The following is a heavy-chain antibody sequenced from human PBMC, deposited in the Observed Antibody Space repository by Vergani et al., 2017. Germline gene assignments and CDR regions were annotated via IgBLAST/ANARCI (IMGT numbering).Heavy chain of an antibody. D-gene: IGHD3-22*01. CDR3: AADYDSSGSKGGSLGVDY. Sequence: QVQLQESGPGLVKPSETLSLTCTVSGGSISSYYWSWIRQPAGKGLEWIGRIYTSGSTNYNPSLKSRVTMSVDTSKNQFSLKLSSVTAADTAVYYCAADYDSSGSKGGSLGVDYWGQGTLVTVSS. CDR2: IYTSGST. V-gene: IGHV4-4*07. CDR1: GGSISSYY. J-gene: IGHJ4*02.